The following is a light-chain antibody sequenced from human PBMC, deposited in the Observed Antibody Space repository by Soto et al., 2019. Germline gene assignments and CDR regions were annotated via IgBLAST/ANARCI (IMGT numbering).Light chain of an antibody. J-gene: IGKJ3*01. CDR1: QSISSW. V-gene: IGKV1-5*01. CDR3: QQYNSYSLFT. Sequence: DIQMTQSPSTLSASVGDRVTITCRASQSISSWLAWYQQKPGKAPKLLIYDASSLESGVPSRFSGSGSGTEFTLTISSLQPDDFATYYCQQYNSYSLFTFGPGTKLDIK. CDR2: DAS.